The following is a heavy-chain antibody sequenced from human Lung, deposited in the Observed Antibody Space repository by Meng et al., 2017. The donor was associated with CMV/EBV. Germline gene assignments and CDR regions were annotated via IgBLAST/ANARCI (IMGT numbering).Heavy chain of an antibody. V-gene: IGHV1-18*01. CDR3: ARNRYCSSTSCYVDY. D-gene: IGHD2-2*01. CDR2: ISAYNGNT. Sequence: ASVNVSCKDSGYTFTSYGIGWVRQAPGQGLEGMGWISAYNGNTNYAQKLQGRVTMTTDTSTSTAYMELRSLRSDDTAVYYCARNRYCSSTSCYVDYRGQGNLVTVSS. J-gene: IGHJ4*02. CDR1: GYTFTSYG.